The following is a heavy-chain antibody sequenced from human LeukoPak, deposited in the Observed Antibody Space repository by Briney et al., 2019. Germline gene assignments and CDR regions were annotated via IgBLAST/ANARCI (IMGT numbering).Heavy chain of an antibody. Sequence: ASLKVSCKVSGYTLTELSMHWVRQAPGKGLEWMGGFDPEDGETIYAQKFQGRVTMTRDTSISTAYMELSRLRSDDTAVYYCARDSSYCSGGSCYPRDYWGQGTLVTVSS. CDR1: GYTLTELS. CDR2: FDPEDGET. D-gene: IGHD2-15*01. CDR3: ARDSSYCSGGSCYPRDY. V-gene: IGHV1-24*01. J-gene: IGHJ4*02.